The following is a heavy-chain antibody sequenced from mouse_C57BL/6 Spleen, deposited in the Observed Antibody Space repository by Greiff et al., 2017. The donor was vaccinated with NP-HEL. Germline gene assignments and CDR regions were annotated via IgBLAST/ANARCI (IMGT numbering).Heavy chain of an antibody. D-gene: IGHD1-1*01. CDR1: GYTFTSYW. CDR2: IDPSDSET. CDR3: AHITTVGAY. Sequence: QVQLQQPGAELVRPGSSVKLSCKASGYTFTSYWMHWVTQRPIQGLEWIGNIDPSDSETHYTQKFKDKATLTVDKSSSTAYMQLSSLTSEDSAVYYCAHITTVGAYWGQGTLVTVSA. J-gene: IGHJ3*01. V-gene: IGHV1-52*01.